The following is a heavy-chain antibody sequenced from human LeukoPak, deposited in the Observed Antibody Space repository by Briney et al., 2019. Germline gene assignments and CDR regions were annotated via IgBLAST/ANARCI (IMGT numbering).Heavy chain of an antibody. V-gene: IGHV3-7*01. J-gene: IGHJ4*02. CDR3: AREGGLLYYYDSSGYYPFDY. CDR2: IKQDGSEK. D-gene: IGHD3-22*01. CDR1: GFTFSSYW. Sequence: QPGGSLTLSCAASGFTFSSYWMSWVRQAPGKGLEWVANIKQDGSEKYYVDSVKGRFTISRDNAKNSLYLQMNSLRAEDTAVYYCAREGGLLYYYDSSGYYPFDYWGQGTLVTVSS.